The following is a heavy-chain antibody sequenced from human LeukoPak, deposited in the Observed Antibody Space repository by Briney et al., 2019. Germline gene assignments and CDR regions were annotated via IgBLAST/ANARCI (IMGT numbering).Heavy chain of an antibody. V-gene: IGHV3-23*01. CDR3: AGRPSGEGLAPLDY. CDR1: GLAFSSST. CDR2: ISGSGAAT. Sequence: PWGSLRLSCAASGLAFSSSTMSWVRQAPGKGLECVSIISGSGAATYYTDSVTGRFTISRDNSKNTLFLQMNSLRAEDTAVYYCAGRPSGEGLAPLDYWGQGALVAVSS. J-gene: IGHJ4*02. D-gene: IGHD1-14*01.